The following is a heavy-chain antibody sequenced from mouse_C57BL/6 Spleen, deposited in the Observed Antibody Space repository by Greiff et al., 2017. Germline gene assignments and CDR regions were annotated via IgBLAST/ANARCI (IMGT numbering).Heavy chain of an antibody. Sequence: EVQLQQSGAELVRPGASVKLSCTASGFNIKDDYMHWVKQRPEQGLEWIGWIDPENGDTEYASKFQGKATITADTSSNTAYLQLSSLTSEDTAVYYCTTPYGKKAMDYWGQGTSVTVSS. J-gene: IGHJ4*01. CDR3: TTPYGKKAMDY. CDR2: IDPENGDT. D-gene: IGHD2-1*01. V-gene: IGHV14-4*01. CDR1: GFNIKDDY.